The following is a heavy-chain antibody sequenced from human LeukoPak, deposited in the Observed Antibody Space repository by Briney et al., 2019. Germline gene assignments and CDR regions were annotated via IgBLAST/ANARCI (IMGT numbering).Heavy chain of an antibody. Sequence: GGSLRLSCAASGFTFSTYAMHWVRQAPGKGLEWMAVVSYDGNKKYYADSVKGRFTISRDNFKNMLYLQMNSLRAEDTAVYYCARGRVSRPMTPPDYWGQGTLVTVSS. J-gene: IGHJ4*02. V-gene: IGHV3-30*04. CDR3: ARGRVSRPMTPPDY. CDR1: GFTFSTYA. D-gene: IGHD3-22*01. CDR2: VSYDGNKK.